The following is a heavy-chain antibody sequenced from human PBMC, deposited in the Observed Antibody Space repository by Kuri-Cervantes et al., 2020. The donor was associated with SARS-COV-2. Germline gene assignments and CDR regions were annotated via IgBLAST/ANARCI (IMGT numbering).Heavy chain of an antibody. J-gene: IGHJ4*02. V-gene: IGHV3-53*01. CDR2: IYSGGKT. CDR3: ANGHSSSRFEVPFDN. D-gene: IGHD6-13*01. Sequence: GGSLRLSCAASGFTVSGNYMSWVRQAPGKGLEWVSVIYSGGKTFFADSVKGRFTISRDESKNTLYLEMNSLTADDTAVYYCANGHSSSRFEVPFDNWGQGTLVTVSS. CDR1: GFTVSGNY.